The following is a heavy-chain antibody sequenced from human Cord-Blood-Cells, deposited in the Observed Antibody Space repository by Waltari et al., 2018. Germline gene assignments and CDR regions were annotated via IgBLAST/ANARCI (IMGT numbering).Heavy chain of an antibody. Sequence: QVQLVQSGAEVKKPGSSVKGSCKASGGTFSSYGSSGVRQAPGQGLEWVGGIIPIFGTANYAQQFRGGVTITADESTSTAYMELGSLRSEDTAVYYCATYRYYDFWSGYWFDPWGQGTLVTVSS. CDR3: ATYRYYDFWSGYWFDP. CDR1: GGTFSSYG. J-gene: IGHJ5*02. D-gene: IGHD3-3*01. V-gene: IGHV1-69*01. CDR2: IIPIFGTA.